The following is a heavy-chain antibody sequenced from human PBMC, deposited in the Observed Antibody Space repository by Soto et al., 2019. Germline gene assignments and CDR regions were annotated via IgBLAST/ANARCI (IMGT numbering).Heavy chain of an antibody. V-gene: IGHV4-31*03. CDR1: GGSISSGDYY. Sequence: QVQLQESGPGLVKPSQTLSLTCTVSGGSISSGDYYWSWIRQHPGKGLEWIGYIYYSGSTYYNPSLESRVTISVDTSKNQFSLTLSSVTAADTAVYYCARDRASAAYYYSGMDVWGQGTTVTVSS. CDR2: IYYSGST. J-gene: IGHJ6*02. CDR3: ARDRASAAYYYSGMDV. D-gene: IGHD2-15*01.